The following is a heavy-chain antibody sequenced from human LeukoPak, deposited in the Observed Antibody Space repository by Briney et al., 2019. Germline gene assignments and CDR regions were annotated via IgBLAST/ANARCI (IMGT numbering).Heavy chain of an antibody. CDR3: ARELGYLDI. CDR1: GGSISSGGYY. V-gene: IGHV3-53*01. CDR2: IYSGGST. Sequence: ETLSLTCTVSGGSISSGGYYMSWVRQAPGKGLEWVSVIYSGGSTYYADSVKGRFTISRDNSKNTLYLQMNSLRAEDTAVYYCARELGYLDIWGQGTMVTVSS. J-gene: IGHJ3*02. D-gene: IGHD2-15*01.